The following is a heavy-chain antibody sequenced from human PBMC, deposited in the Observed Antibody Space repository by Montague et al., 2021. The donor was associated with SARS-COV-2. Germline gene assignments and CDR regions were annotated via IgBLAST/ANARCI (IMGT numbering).Heavy chain of an antibody. CDR2: IYHSGST. CDR3: ARSQDCSTTSCHFDY. CDR1: GYSISSGYY. Sequence: SETLSLTCTVSGYSISSGYYWGWIRQPPGKGLEWIGSIYHSGSTXYNPSLKSLVTISVDTSKNQFSLKLSSVTAAGTAVYYCARSQDCSTTSCHFDYWGQGTLVTVSS. D-gene: IGHD2-2*01. V-gene: IGHV4-38-2*02. J-gene: IGHJ4*02.